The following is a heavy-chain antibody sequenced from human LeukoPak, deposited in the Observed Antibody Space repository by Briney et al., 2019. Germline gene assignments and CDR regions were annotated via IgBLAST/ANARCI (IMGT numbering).Heavy chain of an antibody. J-gene: IGHJ3*02. Sequence: GGSLRLSCAASGFTFSSYGMHWVRQAPGKGLEWVAFIRYDGSNKYYADSVKGRFTISRDNAKNSLYLQMNSLRAEDTAVYYCARDRVELGWGAFEIWGQGTMVTVSS. V-gene: IGHV3-30*02. CDR1: GFTFSSYG. D-gene: IGHD7-27*01. CDR3: ARDRVELGWGAFEI. CDR2: IRYDGSNK.